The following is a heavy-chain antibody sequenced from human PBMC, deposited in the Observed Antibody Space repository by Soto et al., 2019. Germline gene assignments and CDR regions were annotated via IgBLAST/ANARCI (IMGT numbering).Heavy chain of an antibody. V-gene: IGHV3-23*01. J-gene: IGHJ4*02. CDR3: AKDSLVLRYFDWVLYFDY. D-gene: IGHD3-9*01. CDR1: GFTFDSFA. Sequence: GGSLRLSCAASGFTFDSFAMTWVRQAPGMGLEWVSAISGSGGSTYYADSVKGRFTISRDNSKNTLYLQMNSLRAEDTAVYYCAKDSLVLRYFDWVLYFDYWGQGTLVTVSS. CDR2: ISGSGGST.